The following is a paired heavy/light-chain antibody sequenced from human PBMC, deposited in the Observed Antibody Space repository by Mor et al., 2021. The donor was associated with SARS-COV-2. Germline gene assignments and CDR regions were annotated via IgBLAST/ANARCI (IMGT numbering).Heavy chain of an antibody. CDR3: ARLRDNFGSTYRDSNWFDP. CDR2: IYYSGST. V-gene: IGHV4-39*01. D-gene: IGHD3-10*01. J-gene: IGHJ5*02. CDR1: GGSISSSSYY. Sequence: QLQLQESGPGLVKSPETLSLTCTVSGGSISSSSYYWGWIRQPPGKGLEWIGNIYYSGSTYYNPSLKSRVTISVDTSRNQFSLKLSSVTAADTAVYYCARLRDNFGSTYRDSNWFDPWGQGTLVTVSS.
Light chain of an antibody. J-gene: IGLJ2*01. CDR3: QSYDTSLSGFVV. Sequence: QSVLTQPPSVSGAPGQRVTISCTGSSSNIGAGYDVHWYQQFPGTAPKLLIYASTNRPSGVPDRFSGSKSGTSASLAISGLQAEDEGDYYCQSYDTSLSGFVVFGGGTKLTVL. V-gene: IGLV1-40*01. CDR2: AST. CDR1: SSNIGAGYD.